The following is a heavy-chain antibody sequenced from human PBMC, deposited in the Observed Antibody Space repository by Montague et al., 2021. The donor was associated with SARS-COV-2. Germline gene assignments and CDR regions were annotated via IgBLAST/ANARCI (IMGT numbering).Heavy chain of an antibody. V-gene: IGHV3-30-3*01. Sequence: SLRLSCAASGFTFSSSAMHWVRQAPGKGLEWVAVISYDGSNKYYADSVKGRFTISRDNSKNTLYLQMNSLRAEDTAVYYCARDPFYYDILTGYIYPAYYYYYGMDVWGQGTTVTVSS. CDR3: ARDPFYYDILTGYIYPAYYYYYGMDV. J-gene: IGHJ6*02. CDR1: GFTFSSSA. D-gene: IGHD3-9*01. CDR2: ISYDGSNK.